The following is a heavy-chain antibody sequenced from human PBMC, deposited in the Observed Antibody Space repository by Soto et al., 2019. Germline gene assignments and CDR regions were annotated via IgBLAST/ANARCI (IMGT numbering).Heavy chain of an antibody. Sequence: QVQLVQSGAEVKRPGSSVKVSCKTSGDIFSGYSISWVRQAPGQGLEWMGGIIPIFGTTDYAQRFHGRVTITADKPTTTVYMDLYSLKSEDTAVYYCARDLGSGYDPGDYWGQGTLVTVSS. J-gene: IGHJ4*02. V-gene: IGHV1-69*14. D-gene: IGHD5-12*01. CDR2: IIPIFGTT. CDR1: GDIFSGYS. CDR3: ARDLGSGYDPGDY.